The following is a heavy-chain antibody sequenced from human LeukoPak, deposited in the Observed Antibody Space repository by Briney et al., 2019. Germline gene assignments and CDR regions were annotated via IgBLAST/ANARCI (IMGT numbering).Heavy chain of an antibody. Sequence: PGGSLRLSCAASGFTFSSYAMHWVRQAPGKGLEWVASMSYDGSNSYYADSVKGRFTISRDNSKDTLYLQVNSLRAEDTAVYYCARDGDYTVVRGIFDPWGQGTLVTVSS. CDR3: ARDGDYTVVRGIFDP. D-gene: IGHD4-23*01. V-gene: IGHV3-30*04. J-gene: IGHJ5*02. CDR1: GFTFSSYA. CDR2: MSYDGSNS.